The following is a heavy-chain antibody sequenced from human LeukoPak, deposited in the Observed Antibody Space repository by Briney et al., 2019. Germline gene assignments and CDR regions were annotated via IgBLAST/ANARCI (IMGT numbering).Heavy chain of an antibody. Sequence: GGCLRLSCAASGFTFSSYAMSWVRQAPGKGLEWVSFISGSGGSTYYADSVKGRFTISRDNSKNTLYLQMNSLRAEDTAIYYCAKLWFGELSWVDYWGQGTLVTVSS. CDR3: AKLWFGELSWVDY. V-gene: IGHV3-23*01. CDR1: GFTFSSYA. D-gene: IGHD3-10*01. CDR2: ISGSGGST. J-gene: IGHJ4*02.